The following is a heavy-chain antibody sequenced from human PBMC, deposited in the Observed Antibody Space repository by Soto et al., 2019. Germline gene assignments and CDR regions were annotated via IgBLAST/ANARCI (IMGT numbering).Heavy chain of an antibody. J-gene: IGHJ4*02. V-gene: IGHV4-59*01. CDR1: GGSISSYY. CDR2: IYYSGST. Sequence: SETLSLTCTVSGGSISSYYWSWIRQPPGKGLEWIGYIYYSGSTNYNPSLKSRVTISADTSKNQFSLKLSSVTAADTAVYYCARDGYSYGSFDYWGQGTLVTVSS. CDR3: ARDGYSYGSFDY. D-gene: IGHD5-18*01.